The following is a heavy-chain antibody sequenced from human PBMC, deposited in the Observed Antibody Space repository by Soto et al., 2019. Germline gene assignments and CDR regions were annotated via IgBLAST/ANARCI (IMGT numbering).Heavy chain of an antibody. D-gene: IGHD4-17*01. Sequence: QVQLVQSGAEVRKPGASVKISCKASGYTFTSYAMHWVRQAPGQSLEWMGWINAANGDTRCSQKFQDRVTITRDTSAKTLYMELSSLTSEDTAVYFCAREIYGDYGMDVW. CDR1: GYTFTSYA. V-gene: IGHV1-3*01. J-gene: IGHJ6*01. CDR2: INAANGDT. CDR3: AREIYGDYGMDV.